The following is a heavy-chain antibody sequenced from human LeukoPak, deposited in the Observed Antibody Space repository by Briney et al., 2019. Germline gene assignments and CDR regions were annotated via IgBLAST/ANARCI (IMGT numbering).Heavy chain of an antibody. J-gene: IGHJ3*02. Sequence: SETLSLTCTVSGGSISSSSAYWGWIRQPPGKGLEWIGSIYDSGTTHYNPSLKSRVTISGDTSKNQFSLKLNSVTAADTAIYYCATHRRSGSGGSENAFEIWGQGTMVTVSS. CDR2: IYDSGTT. CDR3: ATHRRSGSGGSENAFEI. CDR1: GGSISSSSAY. V-gene: IGHV4-39*01. D-gene: IGHD5-12*01.